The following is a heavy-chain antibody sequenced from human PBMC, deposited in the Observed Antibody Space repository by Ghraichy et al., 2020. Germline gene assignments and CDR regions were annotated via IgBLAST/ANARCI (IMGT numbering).Heavy chain of an antibody. D-gene: IGHD2-2*02. Sequence: GGSLRLSCAASGFTFSSYSMNWVRQAPGKGLEWVSSISSSSSYIYYADSVKGRFTISRDTSKNTLYLQMNSLRAEDTAVYYCAKAIPYYYYGMDVWGQGTTVTVSS. CDR2: ISSSSSYI. V-gene: IGHV3-21*01. CDR3: AKAIPYYYYGMDV. CDR1: GFTFSSYS. J-gene: IGHJ6*02.